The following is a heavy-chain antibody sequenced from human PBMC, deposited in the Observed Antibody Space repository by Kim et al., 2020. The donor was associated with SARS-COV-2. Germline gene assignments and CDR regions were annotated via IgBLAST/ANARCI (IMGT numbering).Heavy chain of an antibody. Sequence: SETLSLTCTVSGGSISSGSYYWSWIRQPAGKGLEWIGRIYTSGSTNYNPSLKSRVTISVDTSKNQFSLKLSSVTAADTAVYYCARGMTTVTTSRWDWFGYYYGMDVWGQGTTVTVSS. CDR3: ARGMTTVTTSRWDWFGYYYGMDV. D-gene: IGHD4-17*01. CDR2: IYTSGST. J-gene: IGHJ6*02. V-gene: IGHV4-61*02. CDR1: GGSISSGSYY.